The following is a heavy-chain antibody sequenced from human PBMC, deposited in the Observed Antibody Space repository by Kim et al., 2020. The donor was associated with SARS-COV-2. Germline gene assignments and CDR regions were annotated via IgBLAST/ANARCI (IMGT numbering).Heavy chain of an antibody. Sequence: SETLSLTCTVSGGSISSGGYYWSWIRQHPGKGLEWIGYIYYSGSTYYNPSLKSRVTISVDTSKNQFSLKLSSVTAADTAVYYCARDRAYYYGSGSLDYWGQGTLVTVSS. D-gene: IGHD3-10*01. V-gene: IGHV4-31*03. J-gene: IGHJ4*02. CDR3: ARDRAYYYGSGSLDY. CDR2: IYYSGST. CDR1: GGSISSGGYY.